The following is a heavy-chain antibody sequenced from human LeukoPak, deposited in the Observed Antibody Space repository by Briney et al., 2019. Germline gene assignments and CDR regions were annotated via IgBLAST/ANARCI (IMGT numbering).Heavy chain of an antibody. CDR2: IYTSGST. CDR1: GGSISSYY. V-gene: IGHV4-4*07. J-gene: IGHJ3*02. Sequence: PSETLSLTCTVSGGSISSYYWSWIRQPAGKGLEWIGRIYTSGSTNYNPSLKSRVTMSVDTSKNQFSLKLSSVTAADTAVYYCARRVSDILTGLDAFDIWGQGTMVTVSS. CDR3: ARRVSDILTGLDAFDI. D-gene: IGHD3-9*01.